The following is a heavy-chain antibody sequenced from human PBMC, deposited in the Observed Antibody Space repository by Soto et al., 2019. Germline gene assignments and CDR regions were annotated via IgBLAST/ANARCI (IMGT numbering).Heavy chain of an antibody. J-gene: IGHJ6*02. D-gene: IGHD3-10*01. CDR3: ARVVTGNYYGMDV. CDR1: GGSFSGYY. Sequence: SETLSLTCAVYGGSFSGYYWSWIRQPPGKGLEWIGEINHSGSTNYNPSLKSRVTISVDTSKNQFSLKLSSVTAADTAVYYCARVVTGNYYGMDVWGQGTTVTVSS. CDR2: INHSGST. V-gene: IGHV4-34*01.